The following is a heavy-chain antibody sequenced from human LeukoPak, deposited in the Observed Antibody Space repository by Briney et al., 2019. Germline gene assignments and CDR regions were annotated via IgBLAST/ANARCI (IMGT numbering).Heavy chain of an antibody. CDR2: ISAYNGNT. D-gene: IGHD2-21*02. Sequence: GASVEVSCKASGYTFTSYGISWVRQAPGQGLEWMGWISAYNGNTNYAQKLQGRVIMTTDTSTSTAYMELRSLRSDDTAVYYCARDHPAYCGGDCLYYFDYWGQGTLVTVSS. V-gene: IGHV1-18*01. CDR1: GYTFTSYG. J-gene: IGHJ4*02. CDR3: ARDHPAYCGGDCLYYFDY.